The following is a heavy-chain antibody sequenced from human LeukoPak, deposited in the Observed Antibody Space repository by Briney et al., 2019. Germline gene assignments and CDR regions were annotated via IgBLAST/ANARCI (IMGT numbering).Heavy chain of an antibody. CDR2: IYTSGST. V-gene: IGHV4-4*09. CDR1: GGSVSSYY. CDR3: ASGEMATMFGPYYYYMDV. Sequence: SETLSLTCTVSGGSVSSYYWSWIRQPPGKGLEWIGYIYTSGSTNYNPPLKSRVTISVDTSKNQFSLKLSPVTAADTAVYYCASGEMATMFGPYYYYMDVWGKGTTVTVSS. J-gene: IGHJ6*03. D-gene: IGHD5-24*01.